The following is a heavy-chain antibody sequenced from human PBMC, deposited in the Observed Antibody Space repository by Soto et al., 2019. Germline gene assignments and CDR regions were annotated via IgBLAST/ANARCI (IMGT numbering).Heavy chain of an antibody. D-gene: IGHD1-26*01. J-gene: IGHJ4*02. CDR2: ISAKNGNT. CDR1: GYTFTSYG. V-gene: IGHV1-18*01. Sequence: QVQLVQSGAEVKKPGASVKVSCKASGYTFTSYGISWVRQAPGQGLEWMGWISAKNGNTNYVQKLQGRVTMTTDTSTSTAYRELRSLRSDETAVYYCPRDRGSYALDYWGQGTLVTVSS. CDR3: PRDRGSYALDY.